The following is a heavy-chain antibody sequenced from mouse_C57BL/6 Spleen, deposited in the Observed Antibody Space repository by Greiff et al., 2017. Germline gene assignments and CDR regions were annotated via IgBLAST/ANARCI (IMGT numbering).Heavy chain of an antibody. J-gene: IGHJ3*01. Sequence: QVQLQQPGAELVKPGASVKLSCKASGYTFTSYWITWVKQRPGQGLEWIGDIYPGSGSTNYNEKFKNKATLTVDTSSSTAYMQLSSLTSEDSAVYYCARGEYGYPFAYWGQGTLVTVSA. CDR1: GYTFTSYW. CDR3: ARGEYGYPFAY. V-gene: IGHV1-55*01. D-gene: IGHD2-2*01. CDR2: IYPGSGST.